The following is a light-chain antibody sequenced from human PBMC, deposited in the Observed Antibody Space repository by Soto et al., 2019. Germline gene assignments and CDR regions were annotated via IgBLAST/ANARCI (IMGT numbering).Light chain of an antibody. CDR2: GAS. Sequence: EIVMTQSPATLSVSPGDTATLSCRASQSVSSNLAWYQQKPGQAPRLLIYGASTRATGIPARFSGSGSGTEFTLTVNSLQSEDFAVYYCQQYNNWPRTFGQGTKVEI. CDR1: QSVSSN. J-gene: IGKJ1*01. CDR3: QQYNNWPRT. V-gene: IGKV3-15*01.